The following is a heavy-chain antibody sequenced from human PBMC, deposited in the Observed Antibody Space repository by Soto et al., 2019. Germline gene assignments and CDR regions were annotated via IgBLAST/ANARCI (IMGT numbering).Heavy chain of an antibody. CDR3: ARLMVRGTNWFDP. D-gene: IGHD3-10*01. J-gene: IGHJ5*02. CDR1: GGSISSSSYY. CDR2: IYYSGST. V-gene: IGHV4-39*01. Sequence: SETLSLTCTVSGGSISSSSYYWCWIRQPPGKGLEWIGSIYYSGSTYYNPSLKSRVTISVDTSKNQFSLKLSSVTAADTAVYYCARLMVRGTNWFDPWGQGTLVTVSS.